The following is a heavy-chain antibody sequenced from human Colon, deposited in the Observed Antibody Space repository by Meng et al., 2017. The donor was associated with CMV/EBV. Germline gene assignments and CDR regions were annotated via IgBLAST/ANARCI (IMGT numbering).Heavy chain of an antibody. V-gene: IGHV3-23*01. CDR3: VKGRGEYQLPENYYYYGMDV. Sequence: GESLKISCATSGFTFSSYAMSWVRQAPGKGLEWVSGISGGGSSTKYRDSVKGRFTISRDNSKSTVYLQMNSLTAEDTAVYYCVKGRGEYQLPENYYYYGMDVWGQGTTVTVSS. J-gene: IGHJ6*02. D-gene: IGHD2-2*01. CDR1: GFTFSSYA. CDR2: ISGGGSST.